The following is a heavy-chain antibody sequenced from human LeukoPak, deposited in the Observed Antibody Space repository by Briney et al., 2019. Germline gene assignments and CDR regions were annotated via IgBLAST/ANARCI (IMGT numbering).Heavy chain of an antibody. V-gene: IGHV3-48*02. CDR1: GFIISTYD. J-gene: IGHJ4*02. D-gene: IGHD1-26*01. CDR3: SRSGSYFDY. CDR2: ISSSSGTI. Sequence: GGSLRLSCAASGFIISTYDMNWVRQAPGKGLEWVSYISSSSGTIYYADSVKGRFTISRDNAKNSLYLQMNSLRDEDTAVYYCSRSGSYFDYWGQGTLVTVSS.